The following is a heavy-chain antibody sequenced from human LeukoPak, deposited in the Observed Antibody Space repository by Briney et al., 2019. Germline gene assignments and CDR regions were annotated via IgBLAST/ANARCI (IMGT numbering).Heavy chain of an antibody. V-gene: IGHV4-39*01. CDR3: ARHRTAINRYGPYDAFDI. J-gene: IGHJ3*02. Sequence: SETLSLTCIVSGVSISSGDYYWGWIRQPPGKGLEWIGSIYYSGRTYYNTPLKSRVTISEDTSMNQFSLKLSFVTAADSAVYYCARHRTAINRYGPYDAFDIWGRGTTVTVSS. CDR1: GVSISSGDYY. D-gene: IGHD5-18*01. CDR2: IYYSGRT.